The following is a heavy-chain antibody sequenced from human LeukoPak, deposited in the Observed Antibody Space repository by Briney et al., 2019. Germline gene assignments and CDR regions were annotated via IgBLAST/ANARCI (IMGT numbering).Heavy chain of an antibody. V-gene: IGHV4-61*01. Sequence: SETLSLTCTVSGYSISSGYYWSRIRQPPGKGLEWIGYIYYSGSTNYNPSLKSRVTISVDTSKNQFSLKLSSVTAPDTAVYYCVRDQSTYGSLWGQGPLVTVSS. CDR1: GYSISSGYY. CDR2: IYYSGST. CDR3: VRDQSTYGSL. D-gene: IGHD3-10*01. J-gene: IGHJ4*02.